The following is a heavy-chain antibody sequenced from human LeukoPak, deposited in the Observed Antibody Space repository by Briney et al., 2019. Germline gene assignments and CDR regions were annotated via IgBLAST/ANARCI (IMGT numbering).Heavy chain of an antibody. CDR2: IYHSGST. D-gene: IGHD3-10*01. V-gene: IGHV4-38-2*02. CDR1: GYSISSDYY. J-gene: IGHJ5*02. Sequence: SETLSLTCTVSGYSISSDYYWGWIRQPPGKGLEWIGSIYHSGSTYYNPSLKSRATISVDTSKNQFSLKLSSVTAADTAVYFCARDRFNYGSGSYYLNWFDPWGQGTLVTVSS. CDR3: ARDRFNYGSGSYYLNWFDP.